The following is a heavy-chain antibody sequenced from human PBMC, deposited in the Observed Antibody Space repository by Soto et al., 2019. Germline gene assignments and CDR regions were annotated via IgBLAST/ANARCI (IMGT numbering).Heavy chain of an antibody. CDR2: IYHTGST. D-gene: IGHD3-22*01. V-gene: IGHV4-4*02. CDR1: GDSISSSNW. Sequence: QVQLQESGPGLVKPSGTLSLTCAVSGDSISSSNWWGWVRQPPGKGLEWIGEIYHTGSTKYNPSLKIRVTISVDEPKNHFSLRLSAVTAADTAVYYCARAGFYDSSGYYFWLFDTWGQGTLVTVSS. CDR3: ARAGFYDSSGYYFWLFDT. J-gene: IGHJ4*02.